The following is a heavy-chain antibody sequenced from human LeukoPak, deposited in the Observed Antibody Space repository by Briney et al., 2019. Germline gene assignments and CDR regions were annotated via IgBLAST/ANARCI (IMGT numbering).Heavy chain of an antibody. V-gene: IGHV4-39*01. J-gene: IGHJ6*02. CDR2: IYYSGST. CDR1: GGSISSSSYY. CDR3: ARLSYYDSSGYYSAPYYYYGMDV. Sequence: PSETLSLTCTVSGGSISSSSYYWGWIRQPPGKGLEWIGSIYYSGSTYYNPSLKSRVTISVDTSKNQFSLKLSSVTAADTAVYYCARLSYYDSSGYYSAPYYYYGMDVWGQGTTVTVSS. D-gene: IGHD3-22*01.